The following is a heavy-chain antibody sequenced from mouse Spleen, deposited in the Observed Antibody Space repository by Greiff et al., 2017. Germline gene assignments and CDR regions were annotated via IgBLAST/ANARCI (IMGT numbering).Heavy chain of an antibody. CDR2: IYWDDDK. J-gene: IGHJ2*01. V-gene: IGHV8-12*01. Sequence: VKLMESGPGILQSSQTLSLTCSFSGFSLSTSGMGVSWIRQPSGKGLEWLAHIYWDDDKRYNPSLKSRLTISKDTSRNQVFLKITSVDTADTATYYCARKGEITWYFDYWGQGTTLTVSS. CDR3: ARKGEITWYFDY. D-gene: IGHD2-4*01. CDR1: GFSLSTSGMG.